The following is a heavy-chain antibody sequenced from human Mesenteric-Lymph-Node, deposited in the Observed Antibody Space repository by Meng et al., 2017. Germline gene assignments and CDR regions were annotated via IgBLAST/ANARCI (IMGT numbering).Heavy chain of an antibody. CDR3: AKRDGSGSYPYYFDY. V-gene: IGHV3-23*01. D-gene: IGHD3-10*01. J-gene: IGHJ4*02. CDR2: ISGSGDST. Sequence: GGSLRLSCAASGFTFSSYAMSWVRQAPGKGLEWVSAISGSGDSTNNADSVKGRFTIFRDNSKNTLYLQMNSLRAEDTAVYYCAKRDGSGSYPYYFDYWGQGTLVTVSS. CDR1: GFTFSSYA.